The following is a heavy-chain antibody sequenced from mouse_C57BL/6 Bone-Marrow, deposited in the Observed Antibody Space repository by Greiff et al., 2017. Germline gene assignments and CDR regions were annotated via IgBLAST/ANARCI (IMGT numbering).Heavy chain of an antibody. D-gene: IGHD2-1*01. Sequence: QVQLQQPGAELVMPGASVKLSCKASGYTFTSYWMHWVKQRPGQGLEWIGELDPSDSYTNYNQKFKGKSTLTVDKSSSTAYMQLSSLTSEGSAVYYCARGIYYGKGYYAMDYWGQGTSVTVSS. CDR3: ARGIYYGKGYYAMDY. J-gene: IGHJ4*01. CDR2: LDPSDSYT. V-gene: IGHV1-69*01. CDR1: GYTFTSYW.